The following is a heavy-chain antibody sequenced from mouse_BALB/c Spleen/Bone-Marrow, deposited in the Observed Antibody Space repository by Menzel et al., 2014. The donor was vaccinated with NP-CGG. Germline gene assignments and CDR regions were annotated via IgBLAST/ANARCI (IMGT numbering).Heavy chain of an antibody. D-gene: IGHD1-2*01. CDR3: ARLGYYGSFAY. V-gene: IGHV4-1*02. J-gene: IGHJ3*01. CDR1: GFDFSRYW. Sequence: EVMLVESGGGLVQPGGSLKLSCAASGFDFSRYWMSWVRQAPGKGLEWIGEINPDSNTINYTPSLKDKFIISRDNAKNTLHLQMSKVRSEDTALYYCARLGYYGSFAYWGQGTPVTVSA. CDR2: INPDSNTI.